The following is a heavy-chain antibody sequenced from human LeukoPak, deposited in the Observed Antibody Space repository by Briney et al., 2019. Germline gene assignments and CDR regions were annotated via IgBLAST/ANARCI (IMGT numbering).Heavy chain of an antibody. CDR1: GFTFSSYA. D-gene: IGHD3-22*01. CDR2: VSSSGDTT. J-gene: IGHJ4*02. V-gene: IGHV3-23*01. CDR3: AKAGDGSYYDSRGYYFDF. Sequence: PGGSLRLSCAASGFTFSSYAMSWVRQAPGKGLEWASAVSSSGDTTYYADSVKGRFTISRDNSKNTMFLQMNSLRAVDTAVYFCAKAGDGSYYDSRGYYFDFWGQGTLVTVSS.